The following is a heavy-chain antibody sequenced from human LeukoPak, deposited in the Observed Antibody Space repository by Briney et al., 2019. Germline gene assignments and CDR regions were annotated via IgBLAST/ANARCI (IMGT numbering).Heavy chain of an antibody. Sequence: GGSLRLSCAASGFTFSSYSMNWVRQAPGKGLEWVSYISSSSSTIYYADSVKGRFTISRDNAKNSLYLQMNSLRDEDTAVYYCAREDPLYCSGGCCYFDELDYWGQGTLVTVSS. J-gene: IGHJ4*02. CDR2: ISSSSSTI. CDR1: GFTFSSYS. V-gene: IGHV3-48*02. CDR3: AREDPLYCSGGCCYFDELDY. D-gene: IGHD2-15*01.